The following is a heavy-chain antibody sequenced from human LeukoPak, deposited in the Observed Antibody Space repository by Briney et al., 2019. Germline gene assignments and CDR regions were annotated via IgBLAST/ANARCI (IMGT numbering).Heavy chain of an antibody. CDR3: AKGPSYSYGYGDRYFPFDY. CDR1: GFTFSSYG. Sequence: PGGSLRLSCAASGFTFSSYGMHWVRQAPGKGLEWVAFIRYDGSNKYYADSVKGRFTISRDNSKNTLYLQMNSLRAEDTAVYYCAKGPSYSYGYGDRYFPFDYWGQGTLVTVSS. CDR2: IRYDGSNK. D-gene: IGHD5-18*01. J-gene: IGHJ4*02. V-gene: IGHV3-30*02.